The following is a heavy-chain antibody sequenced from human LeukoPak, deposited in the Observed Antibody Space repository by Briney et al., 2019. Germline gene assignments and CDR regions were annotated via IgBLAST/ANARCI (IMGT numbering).Heavy chain of an antibody. J-gene: IGHJ4*02. D-gene: IGHD3-22*01. CDR3: AKDPLPLFGMIVVVIAYYFDY. CDR2: ISATGVST. V-gene: IGHV3-23*01. Sequence: GGSLRLSCAASGFTFSSYAMSWVRQAPGKGLEWVSAISATGVSTYYADSVKGRFTISRDNSKNTLYLQMNSLRAEDTAVYYCAKDPLPLFGMIVVVIAYYFDYWGQGTLVTVSS. CDR1: GFTFSSYA.